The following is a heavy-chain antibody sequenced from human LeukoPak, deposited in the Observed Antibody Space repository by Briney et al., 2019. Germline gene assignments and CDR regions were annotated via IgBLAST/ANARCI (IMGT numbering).Heavy chain of an antibody. CDR3: ARGPRLLAAGSYYFDY. J-gene: IGHJ4*02. CDR1: GFSFKDYY. D-gene: IGHD6-13*01. Sequence: GGSLRLSCAASGFSFKDYYFSWIRQAPGKGLEWVSFINVNGAAMYYADSVKGRFTISRDNAKNSVYLEMNTLRAEDTAVYYCARGPRLLAAGSYYFDYWGQGSLVTVSS. CDR2: INVNGAAM. V-gene: IGHV3-11*01.